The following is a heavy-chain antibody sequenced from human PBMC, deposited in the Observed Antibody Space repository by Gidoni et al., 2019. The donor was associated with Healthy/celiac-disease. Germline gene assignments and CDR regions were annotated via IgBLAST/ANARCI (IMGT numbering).Heavy chain of an antibody. D-gene: IGHD1-7*01. Sequence: RVTITADKSTSTAYMELSSLRSEDTAVYYCARGGELEMATIGPFDYWGQGTLVTVSS. CDR3: ARGGELEMATIGPFDY. J-gene: IGHJ4*02. V-gene: IGHV1-69*04.